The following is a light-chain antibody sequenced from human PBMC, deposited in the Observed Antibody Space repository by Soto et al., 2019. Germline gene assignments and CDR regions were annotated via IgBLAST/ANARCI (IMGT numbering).Light chain of an antibody. J-gene: IGKJ1*01. CDR2: GTS. CDR3: QQYSNWPRT. CDR1: QSVSNY. Sequence: EIVMTQSPATLSVSPGERATLSCRASQSVSNYLTWYQQKPGQAPRLLIYGTSTRASGIPARFSGSGSATEFTLTISSLQSEDFAVYYCQQYSNWPRTFGQGTKVEIK. V-gene: IGKV3-15*01.